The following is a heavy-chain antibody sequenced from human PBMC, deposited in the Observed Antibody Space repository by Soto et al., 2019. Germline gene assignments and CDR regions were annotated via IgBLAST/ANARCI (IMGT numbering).Heavy chain of an antibody. J-gene: IGHJ6*02. CDR2: IWYDGSNK. V-gene: IGHV3-33*01. CDR3: ARDMSIAVALTQNYYYYYGMDV. Sequence: QRLSCAASGFTFSSYGMHWVRQAPGKGLERVAVIWYDGSNKYYADSVKGRFTISRDNSKNTLYLQMNSLRAEDTAVYYCARDMSIAVALTQNYYYYYGMDVWGQGTTVTVSS. D-gene: IGHD6-19*01. CDR1: GFTFSSYG.